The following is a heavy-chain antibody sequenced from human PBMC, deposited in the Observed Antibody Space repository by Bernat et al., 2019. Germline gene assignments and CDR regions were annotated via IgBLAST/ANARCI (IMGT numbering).Heavy chain of an antibody. J-gene: IGHJ6*02. CDR3: AKDLQYSSSWYPSYYYGMDV. D-gene: IGHD6-13*01. Sequence: EVQLLESGGGLVQPGGSLRLSCAASGFTFSSYAMSWVRQAPGKGLEWVSAISGSGGSTYYADSVKGRFTISRDNSKNTLYLQMNSMRADDTAVYYCAKDLQYSSSWYPSYYYGMDVWGQGTTVTVSS. CDR2: ISGSGGST. V-gene: IGHV3-23*01. CDR1: GFTFSSYA.